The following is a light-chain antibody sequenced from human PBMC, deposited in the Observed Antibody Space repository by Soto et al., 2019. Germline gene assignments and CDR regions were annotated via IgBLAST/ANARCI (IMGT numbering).Light chain of an antibody. Sequence: DIVMTQSQDSLAVSLGERATINCKSSQSVLYSSNNKNYLAWYQQKPGQPPKLLIYWASTRESGVPDRFSGRGSGTDFTLTISSLQAEDVAVYYCQQYYSTPWTFGQGTKVEIK. J-gene: IGKJ1*01. V-gene: IGKV4-1*01. CDR1: QSVLYSSNNKNY. CDR2: WAS. CDR3: QQYYSTPWT.